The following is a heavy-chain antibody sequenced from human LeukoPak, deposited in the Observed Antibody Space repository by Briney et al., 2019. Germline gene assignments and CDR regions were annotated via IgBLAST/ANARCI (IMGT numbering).Heavy chain of an antibody. D-gene: IGHD1-26*01. J-gene: IGHJ4*02. CDR2: ISYSGST. V-gene: IGHV4-39*07. CDR3: ARGNRGTYLGDFDY. Sequence: SETLSLTCTVSGDSISSSSYYWGWIRQPPGKGLEWIGSISYSGSTSYNPSLTSRVTISVDTSKNQFSLKVSSMTAADTAVYYCARGNRGTYLGDFDYWGQGTLVTVSS. CDR1: GDSISSSSYY.